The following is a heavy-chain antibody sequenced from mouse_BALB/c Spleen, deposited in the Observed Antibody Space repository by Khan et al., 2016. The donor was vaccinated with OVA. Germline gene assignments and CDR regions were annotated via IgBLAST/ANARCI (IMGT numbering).Heavy chain of an antibody. CDR1: GYTFTDYA. D-gene: IGHD1-1*02. J-gene: IGHJ3*01. CDR2: ISTYYDDA. Sequence: QIQLVQSGAELVRPGVSVKISCKGSGYTFTDYAMHWVKQSHAKSLEWTGVISTYYDDADYNQRFQGKASMTVDRSSSTAYLELARLTSEDSAIYYCARGGRFAYWGQGTLVTVSA. CDR3: ARGGRFAY. V-gene: IGHV1S137*01.